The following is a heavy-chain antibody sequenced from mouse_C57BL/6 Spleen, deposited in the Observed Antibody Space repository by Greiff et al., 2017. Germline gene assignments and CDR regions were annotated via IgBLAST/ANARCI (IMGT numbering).Heavy chain of an antibody. CDR2: INPNNGGT. V-gene: IGHV1-22*01. J-gene: IGHJ4*01. Sequence: VQLKQSGPELVKPGASVKMSCKASGYTFTDYNMHWVKQSHGKSLDWIGYINPNNGGTSYNQKFKGKATLTVTKSSSTAYMGLRRLTSEDSAVYYWARGGGKGDYYAMDYWGQGTSVTVSS. D-gene: IGHD1-3*01. CDR3: ARGGGKGDYYAMDY. CDR1: GYTFTDYN.